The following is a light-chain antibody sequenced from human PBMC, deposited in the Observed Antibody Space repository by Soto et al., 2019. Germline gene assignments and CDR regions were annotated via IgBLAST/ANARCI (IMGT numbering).Light chain of an antibody. CDR2: GAS. V-gene: IGKV3-20*01. CDR3: QHYGNSPT. Sequence: EIVLTQSPGTLSLSPGERATLSCMASQSVSSGYLAWYQQKPGQAPRLLIYGASRRATGIPDRFSGSGSGTDFTLSISRLEPEDFAVYWCQHYGNSPTFGQGTKVDIK. J-gene: IGKJ1*01. CDR1: QSVSSGY.